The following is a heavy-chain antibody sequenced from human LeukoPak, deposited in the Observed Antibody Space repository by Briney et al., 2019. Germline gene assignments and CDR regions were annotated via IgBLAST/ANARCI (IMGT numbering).Heavy chain of an antibody. CDR2: ISGGGTST. V-gene: IGHV3-23*01. J-gene: IGHJ4*02. D-gene: IGHD6-19*01. CDR1: GFTFSSYA. CDR3: AKTFIAVANPIDY. Sequence: PGWSLRLSCAASGFTFSSYAMCWVHQAPGKGLEWVSVISGGGTSTYYADSVKGRFTISKDNSRNTLYLQMNSLIAEDTAVYYCAKTFIAVANPIDYWGQGTLVTVSS.